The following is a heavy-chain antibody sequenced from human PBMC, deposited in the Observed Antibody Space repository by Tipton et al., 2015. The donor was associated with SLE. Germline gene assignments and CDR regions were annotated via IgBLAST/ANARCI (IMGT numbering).Heavy chain of an antibody. D-gene: IGHD3-22*01. CDR1: GFTFSRYE. CDR2: ISGSGGST. J-gene: IGHJ3*02. CDR3: AKYSDDSSGYDAFDI. V-gene: IGHV3-23*01. Sequence: GSLRLSCAASGFTFSRYEMNWVRQAPGKGLEWVSAISGSGGSTYYADSVKGRFTISRDNSKSTLYLQMNSLRADDTALYYCAKYSDDSSGYDAFDIWGQGTMVTVSS.